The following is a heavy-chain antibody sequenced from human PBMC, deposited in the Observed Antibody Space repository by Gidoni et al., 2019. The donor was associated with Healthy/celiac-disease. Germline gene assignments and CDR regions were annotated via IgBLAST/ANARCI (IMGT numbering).Heavy chain of an antibody. J-gene: IGHJ4*02. D-gene: IGHD2-15*01. CDR3: ARDGCSGGSCYSQNFDY. CDR2: ISSSSSYT. CDR1: GFPFSDYY. Sequence: QVQLVESGGGLVKPGGSLRLSCAPSGFPFSDYYLSWIRQAPEKGLEWGSYISSSSSYTNYADSVKGRFTISRDNAKNSLYLQMNSLRAEDTAVYYCARDGCSGGSCYSQNFDYWGQGTLVTVSS. V-gene: IGHV3-11*05.